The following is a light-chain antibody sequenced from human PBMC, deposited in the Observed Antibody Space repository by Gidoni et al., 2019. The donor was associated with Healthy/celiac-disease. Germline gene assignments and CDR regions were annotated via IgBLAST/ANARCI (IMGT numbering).Light chain of an antibody. CDR3: QYRRA. CDR1: QSINKW. J-gene: IGKJ1*01. Sequence: DIQMTQSPSTLSASVGDRVTITCLASQSINKWLDWYQQRPVKAPRILIYQASSLESGVPSRFSGSGSGTEFTLTISSLQPDDVATYYCQYRRAFGQGTKVEIK. V-gene: IGKV1-5*03. CDR2: QAS.